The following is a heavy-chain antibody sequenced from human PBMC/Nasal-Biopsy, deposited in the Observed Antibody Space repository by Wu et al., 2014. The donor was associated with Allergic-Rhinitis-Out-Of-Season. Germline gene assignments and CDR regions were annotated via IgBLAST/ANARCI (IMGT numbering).Heavy chain of an antibody. D-gene: IGHD3-22*01. Sequence: FTFSSYAMSWARQAPGKGLEWVSSISNSGDRTYYTDSVKGRFTISRDNAKNSLYLQMNSLRAEDTGVYYCARVTYDSSGYTLDYWGQGTLVTVSS. CDR1: FTFSSYA. J-gene: IGHJ4*02. V-gene: IGHV3-23*01. CDR3: ARVTYDSSGYTLDY. CDR2: ISNSGDRT.